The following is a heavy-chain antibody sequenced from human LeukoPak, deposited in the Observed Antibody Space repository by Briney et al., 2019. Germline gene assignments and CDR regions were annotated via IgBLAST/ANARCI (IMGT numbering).Heavy chain of an antibody. J-gene: IGHJ4*02. CDR2: ISWNSGSI. V-gene: IGHV3-9*01. D-gene: IGHD3-22*01. CDR1: GFTFDDYA. Sequence: PGRSLRLSCAASGFTFDDYAMHWVRQAPGKGLEWVSGISWNSGSIGYADSVKGRFTISRDNAKNSLYLQMNSLRAEDTALYYCAKDYDYYDSSGLLDYWGQGTLVTVSS. CDR3: AKDYDYYDSSGLLDY.